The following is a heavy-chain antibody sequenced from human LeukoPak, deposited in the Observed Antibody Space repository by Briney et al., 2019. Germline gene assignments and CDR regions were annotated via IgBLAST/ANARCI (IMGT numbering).Heavy chain of an antibody. CDR1: GGSISSYY. V-gene: IGHV4-59*01. Sequence: SETLSLTCTVSGGSISSYYWSWLRQPPGKGLEWIGYIYYSGSTNYNPSLKSRVTISIDTSKNQFSLRLNSVTAADTAIYYCAREAVSGTTLGATYLDIWGQGTKVTVSS. CDR3: AREAVSGTTLGATYLDI. D-gene: IGHD1-26*01. CDR2: IYYSGST. J-gene: IGHJ3*02.